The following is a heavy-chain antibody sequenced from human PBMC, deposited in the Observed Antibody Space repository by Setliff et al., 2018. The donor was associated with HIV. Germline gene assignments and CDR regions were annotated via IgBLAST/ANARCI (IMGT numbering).Heavy chain of an antibody. CDR3: ARQYVRGYSYGQPLALYFFDY. V-gene: IGHV3-74*03. CDR1: FTFSPYW. J-gene: IGHJ4*02. Sequence: FTFSPYWMHWVRQAPGKGLVWFSRINSDGTSTTYADSVKGRFTISRDNAKNSLYRQMNSLRAEDTAVYYCARQYVRGYSYGQPLALYFFDYWGQGTLVTVPQ. D-gene: IGHD5-18*01. CDR2: INSDGTST.